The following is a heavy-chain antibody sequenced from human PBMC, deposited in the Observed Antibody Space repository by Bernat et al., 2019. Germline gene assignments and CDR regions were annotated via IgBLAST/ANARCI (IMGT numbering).Heavy chain of an antibody. CDR3: AKDDYGDPYYFDY. V-gene: IGHV3-15*01. CDR1: GFTFSNAW. J-gene: IGHJ4*02. CDR2: IKSKTDGGTT. Sequence: EVQLVESGGGLVKPGGSLRLSCAASGFTFSNAWMSWVRQAPGKGLEWVGRIKSKTDGGTTDYAAPVKGRFTISRDDSKNTLYLQMNSLRAEDTAVYYCAKDDYGDPYYFDYWGQGTLVTVSS. D-gene: IGHD4-17*01.